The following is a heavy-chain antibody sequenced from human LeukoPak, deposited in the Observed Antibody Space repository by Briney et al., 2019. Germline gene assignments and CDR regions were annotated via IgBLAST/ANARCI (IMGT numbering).Heavy chain of an antibody. CDR3: ARETSSTILGVVKDCFDP. D-gene: IGHD3-3*01. CDR2: IYYSGST. Sequence: SETLSLTCTVSGGSISSYYWSWIRQPPGKGLEWIGYIYYSGSTNYNPSLKSRVTISVDTSKTQLSLKLRSVTAADTAVYYCARETSSTILGVVKDCFDPWGQGTLVTVSS. J-gene: IGHJ5*02. CDR1: GGSISSYY. V-gene: IGHV4-59*01.